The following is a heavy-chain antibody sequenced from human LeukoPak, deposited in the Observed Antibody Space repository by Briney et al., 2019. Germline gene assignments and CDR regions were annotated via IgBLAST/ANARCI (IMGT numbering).Heavy chain of an antibody. V-gene: IGHV3-48*03. CDR3: ARAVAASLFGI. D-gene: IGHD6-25*01. CDR2: ISSSGSTI. CDR1: GFTFSSYE. Sequence: GGSLRLSCAASGFTFSSYEMNWVRQAPGKGLEWVSYISSSGSTIYYADSVKGRFTISRDNAKNSLYLQMNSLRAEDTAVYYGARAVAASLFGIWLQWTMVSVSS. J-gene: IGHJ3*02.